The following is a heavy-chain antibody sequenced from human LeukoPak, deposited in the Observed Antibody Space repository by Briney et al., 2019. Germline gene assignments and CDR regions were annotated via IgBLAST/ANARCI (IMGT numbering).Heavy chain of an antibody. V-gene: IGHV3-53*01. CDR2: IYSGGST. CDR1: GFTVSTYY. J-gene: IGHJ4*02. CDR3: ARGLGYCTSTTCLLPFDY. D-gene: IGHD2-2*01. Sequence: DPGGSLRLSCAASGFTVSTYYMTWARQAPGKGLECVSVIYSGGSTYYADSVKGRFTVSRDNSKNTLYLQMNSLRAEDTAMYYCARGLGYCTSTTCLLPFDYWGQGTLVTVSS.